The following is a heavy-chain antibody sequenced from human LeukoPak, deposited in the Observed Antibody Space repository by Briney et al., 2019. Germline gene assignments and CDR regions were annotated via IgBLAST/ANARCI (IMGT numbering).Heavy chain of an antibody. CDR3: ASAPRDAFDI. CDR1: GFIFSSYS. J-gene: IGHJ3*02. CDR2: ISSSSSYI. Sequence: GGSLRLSCAASGFIFSSYSMNWVRQAPGKGLEWVSSISSSSSYIYYADSVKGRFTISRDNAKNSLYLQMNSLRAEDTAVYYCASAPRDAFDIWGQGTMVTVSS. V-gene: IGHV3-21*01.